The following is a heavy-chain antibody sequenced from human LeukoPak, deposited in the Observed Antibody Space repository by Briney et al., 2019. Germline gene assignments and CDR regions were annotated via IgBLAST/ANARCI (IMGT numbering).Heavy chain of an antibody. CDR1: GGSISSGDYY. V-gene: IGHV4-39*07. CDR2: INHSGST. D-gene: IGHD4-17*01. J-gene: IGHJ4*02. Sequence: SETLSLTCTVSGGSISSGDYYWSWIRQPPGKGLEWIGEINHSGSTNYNPSLKSRVTISVDTSKNQFSLKLSSVTAADTAVYYCAREQGDYGDYPDYWGQGTLVTVSS. CDR3: AREQGDYGDYPDY.